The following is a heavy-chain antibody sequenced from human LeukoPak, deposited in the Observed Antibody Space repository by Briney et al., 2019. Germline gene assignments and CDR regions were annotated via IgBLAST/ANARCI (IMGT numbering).Heavy chain of an antibody. CDR3: AKDLGRVVVAATGKEDFDY. J-gene: IGHJ4*02. V-gene: IGHV3-23*01. Sequence: PGGSLRLSCAASGFTFSSYAMSWVRQAPGKGLEWVSAISGSGGSTYYADSVKGRFTISRDNSKNTLYLQMNSLRAEDTAVYYCAKDLGRVVVAATGKEDFDYWGQGTLVTVSS. D-gene: IGHD2-15*01. CDR2: ISGSGGST. CDR1: GFTFSSYA.